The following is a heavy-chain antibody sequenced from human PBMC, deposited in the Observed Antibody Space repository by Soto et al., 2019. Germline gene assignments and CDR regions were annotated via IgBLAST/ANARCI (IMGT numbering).Heavy chain of an antibody. Sequence: VQLLESGGGLVQPGGSLRLSCAASGFTFSSYAMTWVRQAPGKGLEWVSALSGSGVSTYYADSVKGRFTISRDNSENTLYLLMNSLRAEDTAVYYCAKGGGSKDYYDTSGYYLYYYYAMDVWGQGTTVTVSS. CDR1: GFTFSSYA. V-gene: IGHV3-23*01. J-gene: IGHJ6*02. D-gene: IGHD3-22*01. CDR3: AKGGGSKDYYDTSGYYLYYYYAMDV. CDR2: LSGSGVST.